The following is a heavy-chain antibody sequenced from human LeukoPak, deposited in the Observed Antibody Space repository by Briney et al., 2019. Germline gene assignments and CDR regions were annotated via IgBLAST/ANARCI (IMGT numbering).Heavy chain of an antibody. Sequence: SETLSLTCSVSGGSINSDDWNWIRQPPGKGLEWIGYIYHSGSTNYNPSLKSRVTISIAKSKNQFSLTLISVTAADTAIYYCARAWSPRTSEYYFDYWGQGTLVTVSS. CDR3: ARAWSPRTSEYYFDY. CDR1: GGSINSDD. J-gene: IGHJ4*02. CDR2: IYHSGST. D-gene: IGHD3-3*01. V-gene: IGHV4-59*01.